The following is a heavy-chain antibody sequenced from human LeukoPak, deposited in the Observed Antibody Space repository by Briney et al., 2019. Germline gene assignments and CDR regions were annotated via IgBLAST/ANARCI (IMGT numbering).Heavy chain of an antibody. CDR2: ISSGSGSI. Sequence: QTGGSLRLSCAASGFTFSSYSMNWVRQAPGKGLEWVSYISSGSGSIYYADSVKGRFTISRDNAKNSVFLQMNSLRAEDTAVYYCARLPAYCSSTSCYYDYWGQGTLVTVSS. J-gene: IGHJ4*02. CDR3: ARLPAYCSSTSCYYDY. V-gene: IGHV3-48*04. CDR1: GFTFSSYS. D-gene: IGHD2-2*01.